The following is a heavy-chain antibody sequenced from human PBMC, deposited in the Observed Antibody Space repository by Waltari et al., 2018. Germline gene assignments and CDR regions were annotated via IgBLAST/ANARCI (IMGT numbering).Heavy chain of an antibody. Sequence: QVQLQQWGAGLLKPSETLSLTCAVYGGSCSGYYWSWIRQPPGKGLEWIGEINHSGSTNYNPSLKSRVTISVDTSKNQFSLKLSSVTAADTAVYYCASTLGLRYYFDYWGQGTLVTVSS. V-gene: IGHV4-34*01. CDR1: GGSCSGYY. D-gene: IGHD3-16*01. CDR2: INHSGST. CDR3: ASTLGLRYYFDY. J-gene: IGHJ4*02.